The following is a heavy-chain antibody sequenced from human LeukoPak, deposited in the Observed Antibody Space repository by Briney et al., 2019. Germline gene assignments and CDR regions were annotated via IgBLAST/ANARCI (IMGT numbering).Heavy chain of an antibody. J-gene: IGHJ6*03. Sequence: ASVKVSCKASGYTFTSYTMNWVRQAPGQGLEWMGCINTNTEKPTYAQGFTGRFVFSLDTSVSTAYLQISSLKAEDTAVYYCARGMGNSPYYFYYYMDVWGKGTTVTVSS. V-gene: IGHV7-4-1*02. CDR1: GYTFTSYT. CDR2: INTNTEKP. CDR3: ARGMGNSPYYFYYYMDV. D-gene: IGHD1-1*01.